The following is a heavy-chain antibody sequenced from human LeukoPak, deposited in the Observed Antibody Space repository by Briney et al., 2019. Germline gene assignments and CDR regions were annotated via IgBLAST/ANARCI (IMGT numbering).Heavy chain of an antibody. Sequence: SETLSLTCTVSGGSISSGSYYWSWIRQPAGKGLEWMGRIHTSGSTNYSPSLKSRVTISIDTSKNQFSLKLTSVTAADTAVYYCARTEREWVPLSYYNDYYRDVGAKGPTSTISS. CDR2: IHTSGST. D-gene: IGHD1-26*01. CDR1: GGSISSGSYY. V-gene: IGHV4-61*02. CDR3: ARTEREWVPLSYYNDYYRDV. J-gene: IGHJ6*03.